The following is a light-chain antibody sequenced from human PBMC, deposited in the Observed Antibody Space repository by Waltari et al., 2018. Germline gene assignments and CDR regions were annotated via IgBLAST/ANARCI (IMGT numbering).Light chain of an antibody. Sequence: QSALTQPASVSVSPGQSITISCTGTSSDVGGYNFVSWYQQYPGKAPKLMIFYVNSVPSWFWNRFAGCKSGTTASLTISVRLAEDEANYYCISLTVSSCLVIFHGGSKLTVL. CDR3: ISLTVSSCLVI. V-gene: IGLV2-14*01. J-gene: IGLJ2*01. CDR2: YVN. CDR1: SSDVGGYNF.